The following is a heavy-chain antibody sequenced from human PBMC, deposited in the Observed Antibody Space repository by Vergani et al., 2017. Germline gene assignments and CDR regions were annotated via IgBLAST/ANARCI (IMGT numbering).Heavy chain of an antibody. D-gene: IGHD3-10*01. Sequence: QVQLVQSGAEVKKPASSVRVSCKASGGTFSSYAISWVRQAPGQGLEWMGGIIPVFGTATYAQNFRDRVTITADESTSTVYMALSSLTSEDTAIYYCVRGSIREIISHFDHWGQGTLVTVSS. CDR3: VRGSIREIISHFDH. CDR2: IIPVFGTA. J-gene: IGHJ4*02. CDR1: GGTFSSYA. V-gene: IGHV1-69*01.